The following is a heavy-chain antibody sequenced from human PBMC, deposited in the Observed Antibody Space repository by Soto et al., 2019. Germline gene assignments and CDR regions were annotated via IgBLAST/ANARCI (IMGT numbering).Heavy chain of an antibody. CDR3: ARETTVKGWFDP. D-gene: IGHD4-17*01. Sequence: QVQLVQAGAEVKKPGASGKVSCKASGYTFTSDGISWVRQAPGQGLEGMGWISAYNGNTNYAQKHQGRVTMTTDTSTSTAYMELRSLRSDDTAVYYCARETTVKGWFDPWGQGTLVTVSS. J-gene: IGHJ5*02. CDR2: ISAYNGNT. CDR1: GYTFTSDG. V-gene: IGHV1-18*01.